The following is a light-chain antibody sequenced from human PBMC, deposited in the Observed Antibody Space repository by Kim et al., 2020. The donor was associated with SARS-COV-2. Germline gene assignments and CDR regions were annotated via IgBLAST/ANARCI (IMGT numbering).Light chain of an antibody. CDR2: DAS. J-gene: IGKJ4*01. CDR1: QSVSSY. Sequence: SLSPGERATLSCSASQSVSSYLAWYQQKPGQAPRPLIYDASNRATGIPARFSGSGSGTDFTLTISSLEPEDFAVYYCQQRSNWLTFGGGTKVDIK. CDR3: QQRSNWLT. V-gene: IGKV3-11*01.